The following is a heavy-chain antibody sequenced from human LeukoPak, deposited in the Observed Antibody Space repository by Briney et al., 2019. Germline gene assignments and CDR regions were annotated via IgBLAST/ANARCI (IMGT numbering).Heavy chain of an antibody. CDR2: IIPIFGTA. V-gene: IGHV1-69*13. J-gene: IGHJ5*02. CDR1: GGTFSSYA. D-gene: IGHD6-19*01. CDR3: ARGSGWPGDWFDP. Sequence: ASVKVSCKASGGTFSSYAIIWVRQAPGQGLEWMGGIIPIFGTANYAQKFQGRVTITADESTSTAYMELSSLRSEDTAVYYCARGSGWPGDWFDPWGQGTLVTVSS.